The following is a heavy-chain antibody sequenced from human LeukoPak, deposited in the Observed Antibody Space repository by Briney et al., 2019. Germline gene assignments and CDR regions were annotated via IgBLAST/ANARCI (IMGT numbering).Heavy chain of an antibody. D-gene: IGHD1-26*01. CDR3: AKVGGSFQTGDY. Sequence: GGSLRLSCAASGFTFRDYYMSWIRQAPGKGLEWVSYISSSGSTIYYADSLKGRFTISRDNAKNSLFLQMNSLRAEDTAVYYCAKVGGSFQTGDYWGQGTLVTVSS. V-gene: IGHV3-11*01. J-gene: IGHJ4*02. CDR2: ISSSGSTI. CDR1: GFTFRDYY.